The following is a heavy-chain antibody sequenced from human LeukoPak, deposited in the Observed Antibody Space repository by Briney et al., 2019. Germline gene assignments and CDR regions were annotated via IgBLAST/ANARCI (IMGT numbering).Heavy chain of an antibody. Sequence: SVKVSCKASGGTFSSYAISWVRPAPGQGLEGMGGIIPIFGTANYAQKFQGRVTITADKSTSTAYMELSSLRSEDTAVYYCARISIGVYGDYYYGMDVWGKGTTVTVSS. J-gene: IGHJ6*04. V-gene: IGHV1-69*06. D-gene: IGHD4-17*01. CDR3: ARISIGVYGDYYYGMDV. CDR2: IIPIFGTA. CDR1: GGTFSSYA.